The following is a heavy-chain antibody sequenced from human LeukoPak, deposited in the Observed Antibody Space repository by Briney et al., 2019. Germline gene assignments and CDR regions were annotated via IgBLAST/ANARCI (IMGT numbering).Heavy chain of an antibody. CDR1: GFTFSSYA. CDR3: ARDYYDFWSGYAYGMDV. Sequence: GGSLRLSCEASGFTFSSYAIRWVRQAPGKGLEWVSYISSSSSTIYYADSVKGRFTISRDNAKNSLYLQMNSLRAEDTAVYYCARDYYDFWSGYAYGMDVWGQGTTVTVSS. J-gene: IGHJ6*02. CDR2: ISSSSSTI. D-gene: IGHD3-3*01. V-gene: IGHV3-48*01.